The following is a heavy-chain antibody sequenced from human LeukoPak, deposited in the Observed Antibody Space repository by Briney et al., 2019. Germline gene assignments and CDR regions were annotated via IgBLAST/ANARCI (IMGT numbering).Heavy chain of an antibody. D-gene: IGHD2-21*01. Sequence: GGSLRLSCAASGFTFSSYSMNWVRQAPGKGLEWVSGISSTANYIYYADSVKGRFTISRDDARNSLYLQMNSLRAEDSALYYCARDHIVAGRHLSGGFDPWGQGTLVTVSS. CDR3: ARDHIVAGRHLSGGFDP. J-gene: IGHJ5*02. CDR1: GFTFSSYS. CDR2: ISSTANYI. V-gene: IGHV3-21*01.